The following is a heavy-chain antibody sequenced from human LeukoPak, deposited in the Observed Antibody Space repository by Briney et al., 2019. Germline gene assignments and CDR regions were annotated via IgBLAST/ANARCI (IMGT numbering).Heavy chain of an antibody. J-gene: IGHJ4*02. Sequence: GGSLRLSCAASGFTFSSYSLNWVRQAPGKGLEWVSRIKSDGGSTSYADSVKGRFTISRDNAKNTLYLQMDSLRAEDTAVYYCARVGRAHFDDWGQGTLSPCPQ. CDR2: IKSDGGST. CDR3: ARVGRAHFDD. CDR1: GFTFSSYS. V-gene: IGHV3-74*01.